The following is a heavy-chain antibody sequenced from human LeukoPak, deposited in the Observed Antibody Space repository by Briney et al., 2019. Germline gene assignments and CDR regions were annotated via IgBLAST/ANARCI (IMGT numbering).Heavy chain of an antibody. J-gene: IGHJ4*02. CDR3: ARDRGYYDSSGYYYFDY. Sequence: ASVKVSCTASGYTFTGYYMHWVRQAPGQGLEWMGWIKPNSGGTNYAQKFQGRVTMTRDTSISTAYMELSRLRSDDTAVYYCARDRGYYDSSGYYYFDYWGQGTLVTVSS. CDR1: GYTFTGYY. V-gene: IGHV1-2*02. D-gene: IGHD3-22*01. CDR2: IKPNSGGT.